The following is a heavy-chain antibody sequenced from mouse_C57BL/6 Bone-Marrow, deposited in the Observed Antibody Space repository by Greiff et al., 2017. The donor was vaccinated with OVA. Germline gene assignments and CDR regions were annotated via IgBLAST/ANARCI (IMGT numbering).Heavy chain of an antibody. D-gene: IGHD2-3*01. V-gene: IGHV5-16*01. J-gene: IGHJ1*03. CDR2: IIYDGSST. CDR3: ARFYDGYYDWYFDV. CDR1: GFTFSDYY. Sequence: EVKLMESEGGLVQPGSSMKLSCTASGFTFSDYYMAWVRQVPEKGLEWVANIIYDGSSTYYLDSLKSRFIISRDNAKNILYLQMSSLKSEDTATYYCARFYDGYYDWYFDVWGTGTTVTVSS.